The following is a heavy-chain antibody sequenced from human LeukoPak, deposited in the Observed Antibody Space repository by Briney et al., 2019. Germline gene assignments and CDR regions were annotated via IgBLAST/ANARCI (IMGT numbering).Heavy chain of an antibody. J-gene: IGHJ3*02. Sequence: WASVKVSCKASGYTFTDYFMNWVRQAPGQGLEWMGWINPKSGGTVYAQKFQGRVTMTRDTSSSTAYMELSRLRFEDTVVYYCARGPRITIFGVVMANDAFDIWGQGIMVTVSS. D-gene: IGHD3-3*01. CDR2: INPKSGGT. V-gene: IGHV1-2*02. CDR3: ARGPRITIFGVVMANDAFDI. CDR1: GYTFTDYF.